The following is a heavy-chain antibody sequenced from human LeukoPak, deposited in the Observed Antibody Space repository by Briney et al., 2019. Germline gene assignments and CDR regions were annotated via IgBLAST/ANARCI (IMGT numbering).Heavy chain of an antibody. V-gene: IGHV4-59*01. CDR3: AYYHCSGGSCYFDY. D-gene: IGHD2-15*01. J-gene: IGHJ4*02. CDR1: GGSISSYY. CDR2: IYYSGST. Sequence: SETLSLTCTVSGGSISSYYWSWIRQPPGKGLEWIGYIYYSGSTNYNPSLKSRVTISVDTSKNQFSLKLSSVTAADTAMYYCAYYHCSGGSCYFDYWGQGTLVTVSS.